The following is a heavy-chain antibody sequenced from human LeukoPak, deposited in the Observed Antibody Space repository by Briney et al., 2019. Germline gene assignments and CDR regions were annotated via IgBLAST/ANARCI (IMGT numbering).Heavy chain of an antibody. CDR3: ASVASDYDSSGYSEYFQD. CDR2: IYYSGST. D-gene: IGHD3-22*01. V-gene: IGHV4-59*01. Sequence: SETLSLTCTVSGGSISSYYWSWIRQPPGKGLEWIGYIYYSGSTNYNPSLKSRVTISVDTSKNQFSLKLSSVTAADTAVYYCASVASDYDSSGYSEYFQDWGQGTLVIVSS. J-gene: IGHJ1*01. CDR1: GGSISSYY.